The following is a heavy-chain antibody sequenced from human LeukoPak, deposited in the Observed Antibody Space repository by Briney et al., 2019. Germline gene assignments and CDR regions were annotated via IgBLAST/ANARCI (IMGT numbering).Heavy chain of an antibody. D-gene: IGHD3-10*01. CDR1: GYRFTNYW. CDR3: ARHQTDYYGSGSYY. Sequence: PGESLKIPCKGSGYRFTNYWIGWVRQMPGKGLEWMGMIYPGDSDTRYSPSFQGQVTISADKSISTAYLQWSSLKASDTAMYYCARHQTDYYGSGSYYWGQGTLVTVSS. J-gene: IGHJ4*02. CDR2: IYPGDSDT. V-gene: IGHV5-51*01.